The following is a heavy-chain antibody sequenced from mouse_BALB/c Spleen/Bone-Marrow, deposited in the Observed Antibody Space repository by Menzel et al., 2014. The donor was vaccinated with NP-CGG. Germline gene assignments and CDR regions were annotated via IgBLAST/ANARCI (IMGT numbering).Heavy chain of an antibody. CDR3: TRSNGNWFAY. V-gene: IGHV1-53*01. J-gene: IGHJ3*01. D-gene: IGHD2-1*01. Sequence: QVQLKQSGAELVKPGASVKLSCKASGYTFTSYYIYWVKQRPGQGLEWIGKINPSNGGTNFNEKFKSKATLTVDKSSSTAYMQLSSLTSEDSAVYYCTRSNGNWFAYWGQGTLVTVSA. CDR2: INPSNGGT. CDR1: GYTFTSYY.